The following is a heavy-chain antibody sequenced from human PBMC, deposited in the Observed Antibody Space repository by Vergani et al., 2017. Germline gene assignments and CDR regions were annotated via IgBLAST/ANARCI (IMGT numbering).Heavy chain of an antibody. CDR2: INWNGGST. D-gene: IGHD1-26*01. Sequence: EVQLVESGGGVVRPGGSLRLSCAASGFTFDDYGMSWVRQAPGKGLEWVSGINWNGGSTGYADSVKGRFTISRDNAKNTLYLQMNSLRAEDTAVYYCAKVRDSGSYYDAFDIWGQGTMVTVSS. CDR3: AKVRDSGSYYDAFDI. V-gene: IGHV3-20*04. CDR1: GFTFDDYG. J-gene: IGHJ3*02.